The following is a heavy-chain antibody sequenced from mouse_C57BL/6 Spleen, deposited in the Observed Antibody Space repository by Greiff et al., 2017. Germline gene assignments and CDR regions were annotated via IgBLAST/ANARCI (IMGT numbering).Heavy chain of an antibody. D-gene: IGHD2-13*01. CDR1: GYSFTDYN. V-gene: IGHV1-39*01. Sequence: EVQLQQSGPELVKPGASVKISCKASGYSFTDYNMNWVQQSTGKSLEWIGAINPNSGTTSYNQKFKGKATLTVDQSSSTAYMQLHSLTSEDSAVYNSASSAAWYSDRGFAYWGQGTLVTVSA. CDR3: ASSAAWYSDRGFAY. J-gene: IGHJ3*01. CDR2: INPNSGTT.